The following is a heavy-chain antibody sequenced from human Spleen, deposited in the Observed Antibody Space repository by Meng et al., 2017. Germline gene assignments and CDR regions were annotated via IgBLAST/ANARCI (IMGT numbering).Heavy chain of an antibody. CDR2: INPSGTPP. V-gene: IGHV1-46*01. Sequence: QVALVQSRCEVTKPCATVRLSCKSSGERFTSYYLHWVRQAPGQGPEWMELINPSGTPPTYAQNFQGRVTMTWDTSTSTFYMDLSSLRSADTAVYYCARRSSSWYYFDHWGQGTLVTVSS. CDR1: GERFTSYY. CDR3: ARRSSSWYYFDH. J-gene: IGHJ4*02. D-gene: IGHD6-13*01.